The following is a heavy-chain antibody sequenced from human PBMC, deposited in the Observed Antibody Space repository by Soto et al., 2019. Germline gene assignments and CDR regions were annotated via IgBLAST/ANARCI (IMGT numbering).Heavy chain of an antibody. CDR2: IHYSGST. CDR3: ARHTRTAAGERTFDY. Sequence: QVQLQESGPRLVKPSETLSLTCTVSGDSVRSYYWPWIRQPPGKGLEWIGYIHYSGSTNYNPSLMSRATISVHTPKNQFSLKLTSVTAADTAVYYCARHTRTAAGERTFDYWGQGTMVTV. V-gene: IGHV4-59*08. CDR1: GDSVRSYY. J-gene: IGHJ4*02. D-gene: IGHD6-13*01.